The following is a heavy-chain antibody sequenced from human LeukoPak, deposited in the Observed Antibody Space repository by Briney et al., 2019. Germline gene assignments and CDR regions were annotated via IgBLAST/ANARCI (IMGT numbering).Heavy chain of an antibody. CDR1: GYTFTSYD. CDR3: ARDGYCGGGSCYSSGFDP. J-gene: IGHJ5*02. Sequence: GASVKVSCKASGYTFTSYDINWVRQATGQGLEWMGWMNPNSGNTGYAQKFQGRVTMTRNTSISTAYMELSSLRSEDTAVYYCARDGYCGGGSCYSSGFDPWGQGTLVTVSS. D-gene: IGHD2-15*01. V-gene: IGHV1-8*01. CDR2: MNPNSGNT.